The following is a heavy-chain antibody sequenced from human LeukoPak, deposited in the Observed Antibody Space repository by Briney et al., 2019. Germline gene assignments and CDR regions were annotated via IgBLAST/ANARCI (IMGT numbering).Heavy chain of an antibody. CDR2: INPNSGGT. J-gene: IGHJ4*02. Sequence: ASVTVSCKASGYTFTGYYMHWVRQAPGQGLEWMGWINPNSGGTNYAQKFQGRVTMTRDTSISTAYMELSRLRSDDTAVYYCARFGLAARRMGAAVYWGQGTLVTVSS. CDR3: ARFGLAARRMGAAVY. V-gene: IGHV1-2*02. D-gene: IGHD6-6*01. CDR1: GYTFTGYY.